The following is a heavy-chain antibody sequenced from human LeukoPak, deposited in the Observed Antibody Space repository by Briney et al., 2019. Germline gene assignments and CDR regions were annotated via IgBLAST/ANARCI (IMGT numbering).Heavy chain of an antibody. D-gene: IGHD6-19*01. J-gene: IGHJ4*02. Sequence: SETLSLTCSVSGGSISSSDYYWGWIRQPPGKGLEWIGTMFYNGGTKSNPSLSSRVTMSIDTSKNQFSLKLRSVTAADTAVYYCAREARFALPVVGSGDYWGQGTLVTVSS. CDR2: MFYNGGT. V-gene: IGHV4-39*07. CDR3: AREARFALPVVGSGDY. CDR1: GGSISSSDYY.